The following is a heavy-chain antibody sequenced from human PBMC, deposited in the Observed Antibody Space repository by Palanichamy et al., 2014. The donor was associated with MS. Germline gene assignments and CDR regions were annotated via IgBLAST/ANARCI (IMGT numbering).Heavy chain of an antibody. D-gene: IGHD6-19*01. V-gene: IGHV4-59*01. CDR1: GGSMESYY. J-gene: IGHJ5*02. CDR3: ARGRQWLAYDP. CDR2: MDYSGST. Sequence: QVRLEESGPGLVKPSETLSLTCTVSGGSMESYYWSWIRQPPGKGLEWIGYMDYSGSTSYNPSLKSRLTISIDTSKNKSSLRLTSATAADTAVYYCARGRQWLAYDPWGQGTLVVVSS.